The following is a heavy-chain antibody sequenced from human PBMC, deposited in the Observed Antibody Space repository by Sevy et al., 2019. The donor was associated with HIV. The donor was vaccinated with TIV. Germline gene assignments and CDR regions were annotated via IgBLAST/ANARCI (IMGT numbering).Heavy chain of an antibody. CDR1: GGSISSYY. CDR3: ASHMGHSSAGYGMDV. J-gene: IGHJ6*02. D-gene: IGHD6-19*01. CDR2: IYYRGST. V-gene: IGHV4-59*12. Sequence: SETLSLTCTVSGGSISSYYWSWIRQPPGKGLEWIGYIYYRGSTNYKPSLKSRVTISVDISKNQVSLKLSSVTVADTAVYYCASHMGHSSAGYGMDVWGRGTTVTVSS.